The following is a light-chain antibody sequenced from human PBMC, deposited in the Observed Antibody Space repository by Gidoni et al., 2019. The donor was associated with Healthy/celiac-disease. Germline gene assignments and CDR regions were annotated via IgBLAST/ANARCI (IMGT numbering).Light chain of an antibody. V-gene: IGKV2-28*01. CDR2: LGS. J-gene: IGKJ4*01. Sequence: DIVMAQSPLSLPVTPGEPASISCRSSQSLLHSNGYNYLDWYLQKPGQSPQLLIFLGSNRASGVPDRFSGSGSGTHFTLKISRVEAEDGGVYYCMQNLQAPLTFGGGTKVEI. CDR3: MQNLQAPLT. CDR1: QSLLHSNGYNY.